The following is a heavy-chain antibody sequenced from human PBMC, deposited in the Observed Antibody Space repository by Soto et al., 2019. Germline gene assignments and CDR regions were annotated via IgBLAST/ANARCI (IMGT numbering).Heavy chain of an antibody. D-gene: IGHD1-1*01. J-gene: IGHJ4*02. CDR3: ARGFSGWATTLDY. CDR2: IKQDGSEK. Sequence: LRLSCAASGFTFSSYWMSWVRQAPGKGLEWVANIKQDGSEKYYVDSVKGRFTISRDNAKNSLYLQMNSLRAEDTAVYYCARGFSGWATTLDYWGQGXLVTVYS. V-gene: IGHV3-7*03. CDR1: GFTFSSYW.